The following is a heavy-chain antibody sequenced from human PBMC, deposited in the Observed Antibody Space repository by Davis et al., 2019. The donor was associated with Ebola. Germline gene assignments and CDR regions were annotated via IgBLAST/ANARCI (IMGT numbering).Heavy chain of an antibody. CDR2: IKQDGSEK. Sequence: GESLKISCVASGFTFNKFFMSWVRQAPGKGLEWVANIKQDGSEKYYVDSVKGRFTISRDNAKDSLYLQMNSLRAEDTAVYYCARDKYRVFDYWGQGTLVTVSS. J-gene: IGHJ4*02. D-gene: IGHD2-2*01. CDR1: GFTFNKFF. CDR3: ARDKYRVFDY. V-gene: IGHV3-7*01.